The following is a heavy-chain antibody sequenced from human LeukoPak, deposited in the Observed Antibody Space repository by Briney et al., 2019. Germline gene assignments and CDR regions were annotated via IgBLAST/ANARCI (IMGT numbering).Heavy chain of an antibody. D-gene: IGHD6-19*01. CDR2: IIPIFSTA. Sequence: ASVKVSCKASGGTFSSYAISWVRQAPGQGLEWMGRIIPIFSTANYAQKFQGRVTITTDESTSTAYMELSSLRSEDTAVYYCARDGVEQQWLETKVLAYWGQGTLVTVSS. J-gene: IGHJ4*02. CDR1: GGTFSSYA. CDR3: ARDGVEQQWLETKVLAY. V-gene: IGHV1-69*05.